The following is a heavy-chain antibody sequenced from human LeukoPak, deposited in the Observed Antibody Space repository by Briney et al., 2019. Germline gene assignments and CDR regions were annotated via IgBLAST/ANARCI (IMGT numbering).Heavy chain of an antibody. CDR2: ISGSGGST. CDR1: GFTFSGYA. D-gene: IGHD5-18*01. Sequence: GGSLRLSCAASGFTFSGYAMGWGRQGPGKGLEWGSAISGSGGSTYYADSVKGRFTISRDNSKNTLYLQMNSLRAEDTAVYYCAKEIAAMVVGYFDYWGQGPLVTVSS. V-gene: IGHV3-23*01. CDR3: AKEIAAMVVGYFDY. J-gene: IGHJ4*02.